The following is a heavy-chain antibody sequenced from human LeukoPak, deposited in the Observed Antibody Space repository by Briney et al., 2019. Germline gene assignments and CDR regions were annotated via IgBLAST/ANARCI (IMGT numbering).Heavy chain of an antibody. Sequence: SETLSLTCTVSGGSVSSGSFYWSRIRQPPGKGLEWIGYIYYSGSTNYNPSLKSRVTISVDTSKNQFSLKVTSVTAADTAVYYCARETAASDAFDIWGQGTMVTVSS. J-gene: IGHJ3*02. CDR1: GGSVSSGSFY. CDR3: ARETAASDAFDI. V-gene: IGHV4-61*01. D-gene: IGHD2-21*02. CDR2: IYYSGST.